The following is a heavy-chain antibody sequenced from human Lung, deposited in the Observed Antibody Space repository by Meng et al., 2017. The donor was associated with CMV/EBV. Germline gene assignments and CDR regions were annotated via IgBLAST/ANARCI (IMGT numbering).Heavy chain of an antibody. CDR3: AKADIVVVPAGAVDI. Sequence: SLKISCAASGFTFDDYAMHWVRQAPGKGLEWVSCISWNSGSIGYADSVKGRFTISRDNAKNSLYLQMNSLRAEDTALYYCAKADIVVVPAGAVDIWGQGTMVTVSS. CDR1: GFTFDDYA. V-gene: IGHV3-9*01. J-gene: IGHJ3*02. D-gene: IGHD2-2*01. CDR2: ISWNSGSI.